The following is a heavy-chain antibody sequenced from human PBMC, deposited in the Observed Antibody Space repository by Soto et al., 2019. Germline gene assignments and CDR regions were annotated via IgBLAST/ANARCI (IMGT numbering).Heavy chain of an antibody. CDR2: ISAYNGNT. J-gene: IGHJ5*02. CDR1: CYSFTIYG. D-gene: IGHD3-16*01. V-gene: IGHV1-18*04. Sequence: APVKVSCTSCCYSFTIYGIICVRQAPGQGLEWMGWISAYNGNTNYAQKLQGRVTMTRDISIATAYMELSSLRSDDPAIYYCARMATFGSLNWFDPWGQGTLVPV. CDR3: ARMATFGSLNWFDP.